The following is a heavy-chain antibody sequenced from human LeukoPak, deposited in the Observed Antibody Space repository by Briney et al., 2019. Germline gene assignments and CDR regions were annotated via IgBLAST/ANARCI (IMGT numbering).Heavy chain of an antibody. Sequence: GGSLRLSCAASGFTFDDYAMDSVRQAPGKGLEWVSGISWNGGSMVYADFVQGRFTISRDNANNSLYLQVNILRTEDTALYYCVKGDGLRATRAYFDFWGQGTLVTVSS. D-gene: IGHD3-9*01. CDR3: VKGDGLRATRAYFDF. CDR1: GFTFDDYA. CDR2: ISWNGGSM. V-gene: IGHV3-9*01. J-gene: IGHJ4*02.